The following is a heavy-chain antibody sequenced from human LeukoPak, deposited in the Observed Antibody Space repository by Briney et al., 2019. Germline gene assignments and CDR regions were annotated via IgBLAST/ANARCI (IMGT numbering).Heavy chain of an antibody. V-gene: IGHV4-34*01. CDR1: GGSISSYY. J-gene: IGHJ4*02. Sequence: SETLSLTCTVSGGSISSYYWSWIRQPPGKGLEWIGEINHSGSTNYNPSLKSRVTISVDTSKNQFSLKLGSVTAADTAVYYCARGRGGWFIWGQGTLVTVSS. CDR2: INHSGST. D-gene: IGHD6-19*01. CDR3: ARGRGGWFI.